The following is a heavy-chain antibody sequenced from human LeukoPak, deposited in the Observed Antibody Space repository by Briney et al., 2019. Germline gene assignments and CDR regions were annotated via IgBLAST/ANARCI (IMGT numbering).Heavy chain of an antibody. CDR1: GGSISSYY. J-gene: IGHJ4*02. CDR2: IYTSGST. D-gene: IGHD3-3*01. CDR3: ARSITIFGVDTFDY. V-gene: IGHV4-4*07. Sequence: PSETLSLTCTVSGGSISSYYWSWIRQPAGKGLEWIGRIYTSGSTNYNPSLKSRVTISVDTSKNQFSLKLSSVTAADTAVYYCARSITIFGVDTFDYWGQGTLVTVSS.